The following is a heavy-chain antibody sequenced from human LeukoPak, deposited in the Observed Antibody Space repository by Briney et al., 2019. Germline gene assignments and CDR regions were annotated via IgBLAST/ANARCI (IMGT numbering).Heavy chain of an antibody. D-gene: IGHD2-21*02. V-gene: IGHV4-61*02. CDR2: IYTSGST. CDR3: AREPHTASGLTDAFDI. CDR1: GGSISSGSYY. Sequence: SETLSLTCTVSGGSISSGSYYWSWIRQPAGKGLEWIGRIYTSGSTIYNPSLKSRVTISLDTSNNQFSLKLSSVTAADTAVYYCAREPHTASGLTDAFDIWGQGTMVAVSS. J-gene: IGHJ3*02.